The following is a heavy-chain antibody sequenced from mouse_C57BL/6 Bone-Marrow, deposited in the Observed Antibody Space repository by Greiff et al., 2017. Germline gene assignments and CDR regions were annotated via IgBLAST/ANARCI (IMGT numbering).Heavy chain of an antibody. CDR3: ARHDPFDY. V-gene: IGHV5-9*01. Sequence: EVKLMESGGGLVKPGGSLKLSCAASGFTFSSYTMSWVRPTPEKRLEWVATISGGGGNTYYPDSVKGRFTISRDNAKNTLYLQMSSLRSEDTALYYCARHDPFDYWGQGTTLTVSS. CDR2: ISGGGGNT. J-gene: IGHJ2*01. CDR1: GFTFSSYT.